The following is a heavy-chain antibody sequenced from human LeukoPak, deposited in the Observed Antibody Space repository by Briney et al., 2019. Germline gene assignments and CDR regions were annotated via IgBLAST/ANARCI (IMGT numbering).Heavy chain of an antibody. J-gene: IGHJ4*02. CDR3: ARGDRYSSNWPFDI. CDR1: GGSFSGYY. V-gene: IGHV4-34*01. D-gene: IGHD6-13*01. CDR2: INYSGTT. Sequence: PSETLSLTCTVYGGSFSGYYWSWIRQSPGKGLEWIGEINYSGTTNYNPSLKSRVTISVDTSKNQLSLKLTSVTAADTAVYYCARGDRYSSNWPFDIWCQGTLVTVSS.